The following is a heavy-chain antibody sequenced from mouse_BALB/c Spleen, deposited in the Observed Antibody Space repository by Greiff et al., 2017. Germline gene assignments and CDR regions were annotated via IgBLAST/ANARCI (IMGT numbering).Heavy chain of an antibody. D-gene: IGHD4-1*01. J-gene: IGHJ3*01. CDR3: ARHETGSGWFAY. CDR2: ISSGGSYT. Sequence: EVQVVESGGGLVKPGGSLKLSCAASGFTFSSYTMSWVRQTPEKRLEWVATISSGGSYTYYPDSVKGRFTISRDNAKNTLYLQMSSLKSEDTAMYYCARHETGSGWFAYWGQGTLVTVSA. CDR1: GFTFSSYT. V-gene: IGHV5-6-4*01.